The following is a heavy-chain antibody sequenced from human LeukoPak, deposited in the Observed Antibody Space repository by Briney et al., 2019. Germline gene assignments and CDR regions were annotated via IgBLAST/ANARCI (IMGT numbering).Heavy chain of an antibody. D-gene: IGHD3-3*01. J-gene: IGHJ5*02. CDR1: GFTFSSYA. CDR2: ISYDGSNK. Sequence: GGSLRLSCAASGFTFSSYAMHWVRQAPGKGLECVAVISYDGSNKYYADSVKGRFTLSRDNSKNTLYLQMNSLRAEDTAVYYCASSKTVFGVVMRFDPWGQGTLVTVSS. CDR3: ASSKTVFGVVMRFDP. V-gene: IGHV3-30-3*01.